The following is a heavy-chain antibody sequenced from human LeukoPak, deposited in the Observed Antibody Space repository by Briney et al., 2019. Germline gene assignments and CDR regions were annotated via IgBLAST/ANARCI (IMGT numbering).Heavy chain of an antibody. CDR3: ARDRVLRYFDWLLCFDY. Sequence: GASVKVSCKASGYTFTSYGISWVRQAPGQGLEWMGWISAYNGNTNYAQKLQGRVTMTTDTSTGTAYMELRSLRSDDTAAYYCARDRVLRYFDWLLCFDYWGQGTLVTVSS. CDR1: GYTFTSYG. V-gene: IGHV1-18*01. CDR2: ISAYNGNT. J-gene: IGHJ4*02. D-gene: IGHD3-9*01.